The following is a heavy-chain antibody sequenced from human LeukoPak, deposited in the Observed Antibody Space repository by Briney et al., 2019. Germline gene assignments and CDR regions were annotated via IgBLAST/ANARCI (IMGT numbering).Heavy chain of an antibody. CDR1: GFTFSSYA. V-gene: IGHV3-23*01. Sequence: GGSLRLSCAASGFTFSSYAMSWVRQAPGKGLEWVSAISGSGGSTYYADSVKGRFTISRDNSKNTLYLQMNSLRAEDTAVYYSATPTGRGYGGNVDYWGQGTRVTVSS. CDR3: ATPTGRGYGGNVDY. CDR2: ISGSGGST. D-gene: IGHD4-23*01. J-gene: IGHJ4*02.